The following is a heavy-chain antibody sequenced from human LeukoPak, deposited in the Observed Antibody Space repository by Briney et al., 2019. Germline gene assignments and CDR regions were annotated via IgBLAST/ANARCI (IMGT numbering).Heavy chain of an antibody. D-gene: IGHD3-22*01. CDR1: GFTFSSYW. J-gene: IGHJ4*02. CDR3: VKDWWVKDSSGYFDF. Sequence: GGSLRLSCAASGFTFSSYWMSWVRQAPGKGLEWVANIKQDGSEKYYVDSVKGRFTISRDNSKNSLYLQMNSLTPEDTALYYCVKDWWVKDSSGYFDFWGQGALVAVSS. V-gene: IGHV3-7*03. CDR2: IKQDGSEK.